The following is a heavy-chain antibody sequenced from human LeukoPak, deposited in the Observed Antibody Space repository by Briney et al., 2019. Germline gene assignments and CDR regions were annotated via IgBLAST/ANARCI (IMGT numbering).Heavy chain of an antibody. J-gene: IGHJ5*02. CDR1: GGSISSGGYY. CDR2: IYYSGST. V-gene: IGHV4-31*03. CDR3: ARGGYMSNWFEH. Sequence: SQTLSLTCTVSGGSISSGGYYWSWIRQHPGKGLEWIGYIYYSGSTYYNPSLKSRVTISVDTSKNQFSLKLSSVTAADTAVYYCARGGYMSNWFEHWGQGTPVTVSS. D-gene: IGHD5-12*01.